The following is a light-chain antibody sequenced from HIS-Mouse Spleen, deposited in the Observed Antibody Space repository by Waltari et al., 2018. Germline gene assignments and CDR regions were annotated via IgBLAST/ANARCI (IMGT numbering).Light chain of an antibody. V-gene: IGLV1-47*01. CDR3: AAWDDSLSGPV. CDR2: RNN. CDR1: SSNIGSNY. J-gene: IGLJ3*02. Sequence: QSVLTQPPSASGTPGRRVTISCSGSSSNIGSNYVYWYQQLPGTAPKLLIYRNNPRPSGVPDRFSGSKSGTSASLAISGLRSEDEADYYCAAWDDSLSGPVFGGGTKLTVL.